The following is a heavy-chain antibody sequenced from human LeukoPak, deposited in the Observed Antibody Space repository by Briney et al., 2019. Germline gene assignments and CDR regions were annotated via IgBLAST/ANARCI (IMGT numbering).Heavy chain of an antibody. J-gene: IGHJ4*02. CDR2: IKPDGSET. CDR1: RFTFSNHY. Sequence: GGSLRLSCVASRFTFSNHYMSWARQAPGKGLEWVATIKPDGSETFYVDSVKGRFTISRDNAKNSLFLQMNSLRAEDTAVYYCARRVPNQVITDYFDYWGQGTLVTVSS. CDR3: ARRVPNQVITDYFDY. D-gene: IGHD3-16*01. V-gene: IGHV3-7*01.